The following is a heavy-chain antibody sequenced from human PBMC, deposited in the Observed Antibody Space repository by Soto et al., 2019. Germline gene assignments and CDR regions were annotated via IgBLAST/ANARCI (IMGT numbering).Heavy chain of an antibody. CDR1: GDTFSSYA. Sequence: SVKVSCKASGDTFSSYAISWVRQAPGQGLDWMGGIIPFFNTSNYGQKFKGRVTITADESTSTAYMELSSLRSEDTAMYYCASPSPYGGTPLAFDSWGQRTLVTVAS. CDR3: ASPSPYGGTPLAFDS. D-gene: IGHD1-26*01. CDR2: IIPFFNTS. J-gene: IGHJ4*02. V-gene: IGHV1-69*13.